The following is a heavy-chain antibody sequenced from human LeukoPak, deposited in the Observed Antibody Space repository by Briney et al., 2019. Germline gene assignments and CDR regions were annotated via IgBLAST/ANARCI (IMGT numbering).Heavy chain of an antibody. CDR2: IIPIFGTA. Sequence: ASVKASCKASGGTFSSYAISWVRQAPGQGLEWMGGIIPIFGTANYAQKFQGRVTITADESTSTAYMELSSLRSEDTAVYYCARPKYYYGSGSYVYFDYWGQGTLVTVSS. CDR3: ARPKYYYGSGSYVYFDY. V-gene: IGHV1-69*13. D-gene: IGHD3-10*01. J-gene: IGHJ4*02. CDR1: GGTFSSYA.